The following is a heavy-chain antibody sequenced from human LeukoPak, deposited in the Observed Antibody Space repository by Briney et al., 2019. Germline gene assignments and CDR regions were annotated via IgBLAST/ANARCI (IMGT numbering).Heavy chain of an antibody. CDR1: GFNFNNYA. V-gene: IGHV3-64*01. CDR3: ARGSDYDILTAYVQ. Sequence: HPGGSLRLSCAASGFNFNNYAMHWVRQAPGKGLEFVSAISTNGGTTYYAKSVKGSFTISRDNTKNTLFLQMDSLRPEDMAVYYCARGSDYDILTAYVQWGQGALVTVSS. CDR2: ISTNGGTT. D-gene: IGHD3-9*01. J-gene: IGHJ4*02.